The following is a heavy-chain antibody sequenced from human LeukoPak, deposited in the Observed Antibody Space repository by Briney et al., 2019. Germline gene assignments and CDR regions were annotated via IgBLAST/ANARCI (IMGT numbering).Heavy chain of an antibody. V-gene: IGHV3-23*01. Sequence: PGGSLRLSCAASGFTFSSYAMSWVRQAPGKGLEWVSAISGGGPGTYYADSVRGRFTISRDNSKNTLYLQMNSLRAEDTAVYYCAKKKTGTTKAFGCWGQGTLVTISS. D-gene: IGHD4-11*01. J-gene: IGHJ4*02. CDR1: GFTFSSYA. CDR3: AKKKTGTTKAFGC. CDR2: ISGGGPGT.